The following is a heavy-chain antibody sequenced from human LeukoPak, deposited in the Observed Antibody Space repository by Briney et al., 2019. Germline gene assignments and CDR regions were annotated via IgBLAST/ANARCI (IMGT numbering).Heavy chain of an antibody. CDR2: INPNSGGT. CDR1: GYTFTCYY. J-gene: IGHJ6*01. Sequence: ASVKVSCKASGYTFTCYYMHWVRQAPGQGLEWMGWINPNSGGTNYYQKFLGRVTMTRDASISTAYLELSRLRSDDTAVYCCARVMRFLEWLLPYYGRDVWAQGTRVSVPS. CDR3: ARVMRFLEWLLPYYGRDV. V-gene: IGHV1-2*02. D-gene: IGHD3-3*01.